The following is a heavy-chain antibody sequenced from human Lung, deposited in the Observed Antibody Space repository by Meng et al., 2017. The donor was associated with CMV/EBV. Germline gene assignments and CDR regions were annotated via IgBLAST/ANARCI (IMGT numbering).Heavy chain of an antibody. J-gene: IGHJ5*02. CDR3: ARVWANGEGWFDP. V-gene: IGHV4-39*07. Sequence: QLQAPEAGPGLVKPAEPLSLTCTVAGGSIRSRSHYWGWIRQPPGKGLEWIGNIYYSGLTSYNPSLKSRVTISVDTSKNQFSLKLSSVTAADTAVFYCARVWANGEGWFDPWGQGTLVTVSS. CDR1: GGSIRSRSHY. D-gene: IGHD2-8*01. CDR2: IYYSGLT.